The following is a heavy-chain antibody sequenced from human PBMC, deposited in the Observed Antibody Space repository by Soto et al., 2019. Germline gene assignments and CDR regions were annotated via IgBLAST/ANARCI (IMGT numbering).Heavy chain of an antibody. CDR2: ISAYNGNT. Sequence: QVQLVQSGAEVKKPGASVKFSCKASGYTFTSYGISWVRQAPGQGREWMGWISAYNGNTNYAQKVQGRVTMTTDTSTSTAYMELRSLRSDDTAVYYCASIFIISARFGPPIDWGQGTLVTVSS. CDR1: GYTFTSYG. CDR3: ASIFIISARFGPPID. V-gene: IGHV1-18*01. J-gene: IGHJ4*02. D-gene: IGHD3-10*01.